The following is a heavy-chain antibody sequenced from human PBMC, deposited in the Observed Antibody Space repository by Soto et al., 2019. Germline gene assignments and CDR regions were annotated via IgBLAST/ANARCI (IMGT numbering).Heavy chain of an antibody. CDR1: GFTCSAYW. V-gene: IGHV3-7*05. Sequence: EVQLVESGGGLVQPGGSLRLSCEASGFTCSAYWMGWVRQAPGTGLQWVATIKTDGSEKYYVDSVTGRFTISRDNDKNSLYLHHEALRAEDTGVYYCARPVRGSPEDVWGQGTTVTVS. CDR2: IKTDGSEK. CDR3: ARPVRGSPEDV. J-gene: IGHJ6*02. D-gene: IGHD3-16*01.